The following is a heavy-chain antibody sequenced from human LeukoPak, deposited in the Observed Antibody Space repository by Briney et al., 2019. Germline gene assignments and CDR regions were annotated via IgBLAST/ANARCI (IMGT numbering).Heavy chain of an antibody. CDR2: IKQDGSEK. Sequence: PGGSLRLSCAASGFTFSSYWMSWVRQAPGKGLEWVANIKQDGSEKYYVDSVKGRFTISRDNAKNSLYLQMNSLRAEDTAVYYCARDSSSSSYLSYYYYYYMDVWGKGTTVTVSS. V-gene: IGHV3-7*01. J-gene: IGHJ6*03. CDR3: ARDSSSSSYLSYYYYYYMDV. D-gene: IGHD6-6*01. CDR1: GFTFSSYW.